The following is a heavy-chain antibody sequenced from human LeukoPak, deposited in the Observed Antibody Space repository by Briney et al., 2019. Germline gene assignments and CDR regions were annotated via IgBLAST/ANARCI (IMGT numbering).Heavy chain of an antibody. CDR1: GGTFSSYA. CDR3: ARANIAVAGTGFDY. D-gene: IGHD6-19*01. J-gene: IGHJ4*02. Sequence: SVKVSRKASGGTFSSYAISWVRQAPGQGLEWMGRIVPIFGTANYAQKFQGRVTITTDESTSTAYMELSSLRSEDTAVYYCARANIAVAGTGFDYWGQGTLVTVSS. CDR2: IVPIFGTA. V-gene: IGHV1-69*05.